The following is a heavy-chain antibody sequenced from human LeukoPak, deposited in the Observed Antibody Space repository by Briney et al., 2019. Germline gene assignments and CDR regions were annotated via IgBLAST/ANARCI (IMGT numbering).Heavy chain of an antibody. V-gene: IGHV3-21*01. D-gene: IGHD2-2*02. Sequence: PGGSLRLSCVASGFTFSSYSMNWVRQAPGKGLEWVSSISSSSSYIYYADSVKGRFTISRDNAKNSLYLQMNSLRAEDTAVYYYARDPSIVVVPATIGWFDPWGQGTLVTVSS. CDR1: GFTFSSYS. CDR2: ISSSSSYI. CDR3: ARDPSIVVVPATIGWFDP. J-gene: IGHJ5*02.